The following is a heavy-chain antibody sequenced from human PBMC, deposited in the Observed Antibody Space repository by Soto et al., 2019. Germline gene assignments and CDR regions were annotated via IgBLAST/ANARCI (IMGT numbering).Heavy chain of an antibody. CDR2: ISASGGSP. V-gene: IGHV3-23*01. Sequence: EVQLLESGGGLVQPGGSLRLSCAASGFTFSSYTMSWVRQAPGKGLEWVSAISASGGSPYYADSVKGRFTNSRDNSKNTLYLEIDGLRAEDTAVYYCAKGVSRYGDQDYFDCWGQGSLVTVSA. D-gene: IGHD4-17*01. CDR1: GFTFSSYT. CDR3: AKGVSRYGDQDYFDC. J-gene: IGHJ4*02.